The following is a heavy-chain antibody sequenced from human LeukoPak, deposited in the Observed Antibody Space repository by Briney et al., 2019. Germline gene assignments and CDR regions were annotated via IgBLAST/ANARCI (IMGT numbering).Heavy chain of an antibody. Sequence: RGSRRLSCAPSGLTFSNYCMRWVRQPPGKGLEWVARIKQGGSEETYVASAKGHFPISRDDAQISVYLQMTSLRAEDTGVYSGATYRPTRRRGHDYWGQGTLVTVSS. CDR2: IKQGGSEE. CDR3: ATYRPTRRRGHDY. CDR1: GLTFSNYC. V-gene: IGHV3-7*01. J-gene: IGHJ4*02. D-gene: IGHD3-10*01.